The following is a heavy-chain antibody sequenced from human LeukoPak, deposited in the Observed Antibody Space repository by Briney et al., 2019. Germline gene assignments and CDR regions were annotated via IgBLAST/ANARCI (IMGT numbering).Heavy chain of an antibody. CDR3: AIRDYDTSRWFDP. J-gene: IGHJ5*02. V-gene: IGHV1-2*02. D-gene: IGHD3-22*01. Sequence: EASVKVSCKASGYTFTDYYMHWVRQAPGQGLEWMGWINPNSGGTNYAQKFQGRVTMTRDTSISTAYMELSRLRSDDTAVYYCAIRDYDTSRWFDPWGQGTLVTVSS. CDR1: GYTFTDYY. CDR2: INPNSGGT.